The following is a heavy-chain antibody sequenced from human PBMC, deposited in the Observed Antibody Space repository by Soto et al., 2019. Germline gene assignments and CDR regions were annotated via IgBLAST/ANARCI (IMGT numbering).Heavy chain of an antibody. V-gene: IGHV3-23*01. D-gene: IGHD2-2*01. CDR1: GFTVSSNY. CDR3: AKTPGSSTSQGFFDI. J-gene: IGHJ3*02. Sequence: GGSLRLSCAASGFTVSSNYMSWVRQAPGKGLEWVSAISGSGGSTYYADSVKGRFTISRDNSKNTLYLQMNSLRAEDTVVYYCAKTPGSSTSQGFFDIWGQGTMVTVSS. CDR2: ISGSGGST.